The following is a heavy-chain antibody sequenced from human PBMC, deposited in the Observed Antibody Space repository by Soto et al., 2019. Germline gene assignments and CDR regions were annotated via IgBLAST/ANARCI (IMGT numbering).Heavy chain of an antibody. CDR2: VYSSGTT. CDR1: GLAVTSNY. J-gene: IGHJ6*02. D-gene: IGHD5-18*01. Sequence: EVQLVETGGGLIQPGGSLSLSCTASGLAVTSNYMSWVRQAPGKGLEWVSIVYSSGTTYYADSVKGRFTFSRDKSKNTIYVQIRHLRAEDTAVYYCARVDTYDYHYSMDVWGQGTTVTVSS. CDR3: ARVDTYDYHYSMDV. V-gene: IGHV3-53*02.